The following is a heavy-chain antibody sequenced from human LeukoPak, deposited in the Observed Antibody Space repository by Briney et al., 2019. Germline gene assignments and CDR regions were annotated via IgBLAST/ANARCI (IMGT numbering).Heavy chain of an antibody. Sequence: GGSLRLSCAASGLTFSSYSMNWVRQAPGKGLEWVSSISSSSSYIYYADSVKGRFTISRDNAKNSLYLQMNSLRAEDTAVYYCARTLGGYGGSPYFDYWGQGTLVTVSS. J-gene: IGHJ4*02. CDR1: GLTFSSYS. D-gene: IGHD1-26*01. CDR2: ISSSSSYI. CDR3: ARTLGGYGGSPYFDY. V-gene: IGHV3-21*01.